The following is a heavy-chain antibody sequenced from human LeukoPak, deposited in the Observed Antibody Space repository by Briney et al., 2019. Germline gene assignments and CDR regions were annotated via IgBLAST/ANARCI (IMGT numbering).Heavy chain of an antibody. V-gene: IGHV1-18*01. CDR1: GYSFVLYG. CDR2: ISTFNNYT. D-gene: IGHD4-17*01. J-gene: IGHJ4*02. CDR3: ARDEDYGIFVNIDY. Sequence: ASVKVSCKASGYSFVLYGISWVRQAPGQGPEWMGWISTFNNYTQYAQKFQGRLTMTTDTSTSSDYMELRSLTSDDTAVYYCARDEDYGIFVNIDYWGQGTLVTVSS.